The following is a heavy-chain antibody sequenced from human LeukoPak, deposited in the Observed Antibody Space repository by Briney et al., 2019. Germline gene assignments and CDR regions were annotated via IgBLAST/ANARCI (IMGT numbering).Heavy chain of an antibody. Sequence: SETLSLTCTVSGGSISSYYWSWIRQPPGKGLEWIGYIYYSGSTNYNPSLKSRVTISVDTSKNQFSLKLSSVTAADTAVYYCARGVPLVGATTEFDYWGQGTLVTVSS. J-gene: IGHJ4*02. CDR1: GGSISSYY. CDR3: ARGVPLVGATTEFDY. V-gene: IGHV4-59*12. D-gene: IGHD1-26*01. CDR2: IYYSGST.